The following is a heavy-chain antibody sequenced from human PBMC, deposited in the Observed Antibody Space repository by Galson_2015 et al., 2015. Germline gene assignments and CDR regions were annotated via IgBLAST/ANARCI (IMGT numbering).Heavy chain of an antibody. CDR2: ITASGGNP. V-gene: IGHV3-23*01. Sequence: SLRLSCAASGFTFSSYAMSWVRQAPGKGLEWVSLITASGGNPYYADSVKRRFTISRDNSKNTLYMQMSSLRAEDTAMYFCAKGVGSDFYYSNDFWGQGTLVTVSS. J-gene: IGHJ4*02. CDR3: AKGVGSDFYYSNDF. CDR1: GFTFSSYA. D-gene: IGHD3-22*01.